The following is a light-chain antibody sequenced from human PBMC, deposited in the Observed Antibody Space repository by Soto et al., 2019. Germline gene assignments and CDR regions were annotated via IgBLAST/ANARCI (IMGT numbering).Light chain of an antibody. CDR1: SSDVGSYNL. J-gene: IGLJ1*01. CDR2: EGS. V-gene: IGLV2-23*01. Sequence: QSVLTQTASVSGSPGQPITVSCTGTSSDVGSYNLVSWYQQHPGKAPKLMIFEGSKRPSGVSNRISGSKSGNTASLTISGLQAEDEADYYCCSYAGSSTVYVFGTGTKSPS. CDR3: CSYAGSSTVYV.